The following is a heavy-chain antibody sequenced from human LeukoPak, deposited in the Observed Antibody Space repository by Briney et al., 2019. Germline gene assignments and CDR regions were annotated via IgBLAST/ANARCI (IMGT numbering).Heavy chain of an antibody. CDR1: GFTFISYV. Sequence: PGGSLRLPCAASGFTFISYVMNWVRQAPGKGLEWVSAISSSGGGTYYADSVKGRFTISRDNSKNTLYLQMNSLRAEDTAVYYCATISAKNDYWGQGTLVTVSS. CDR2: ISSSGGGT. J-gene: IGHJ4*02. CDR3: ATISAKNDY. D-gene: IGHD5-18*01. V-gene: IGHV3-23*01.